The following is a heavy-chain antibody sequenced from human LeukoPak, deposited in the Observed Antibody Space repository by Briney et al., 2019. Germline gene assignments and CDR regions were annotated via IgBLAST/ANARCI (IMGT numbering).Heavy chain of an antibody. D-gene: IGHD6-13*01. CDR1: GFTVRSNY. CDR3: ARVKVAVAGIGWFDP. Sequence: GGSLRLSCVASGFTVRSNYMSWVGQAPGRGLEWVSVVYSGGTTYYADSVKGRFTISRDNSKNTLYLQMNSLRAEDTAVYYCARVKVAVAGIGWFDPWGQGSLVTVSS. V-gene: IGHV3-53*01. J-gene: IGHJ5*02. CDR2: VYSGGTT.